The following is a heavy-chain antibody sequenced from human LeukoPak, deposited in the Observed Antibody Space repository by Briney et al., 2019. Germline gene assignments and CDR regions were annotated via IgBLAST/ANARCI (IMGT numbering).Heavy chain of an antibody. J-gene: IGHJ3*02. V-gene: IGHV3-23*01. CDR3: AKDHSSGYPDAFDI. CDR1: GFTFSSYA. CDR2: ISGSGSST. D-gene: IGHD3-10*01. Sequence: GGSLRLSCAASGFTFSSYAMSWARQAPGKVLDWVSAISGSGSSTYYADSVKGRFTISRDNSKNTLYLQMNSLRAEDTAVYYCAKDHSSGYPDAFDIWGQGTMVTVSS.